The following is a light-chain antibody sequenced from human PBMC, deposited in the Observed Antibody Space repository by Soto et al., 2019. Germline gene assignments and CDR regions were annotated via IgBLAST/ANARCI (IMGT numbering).Light chain of an antibody. Sequence: QSVLTQPPSVSGAPGQRVTISCTGSSSNIGAGRDVHWYQQLPGTAPKLLIYGDSNRPSGVPARFSGSKSGASASLAITGIHAEHEAEDHCQYYDSYMSSPSYVFGTGTKVTVL. J-gene: IGLJ1*01. CDR1: SSNIGAGRD. CDR3: QYYDSYMSSPSYV. V-gene: IGLV1-40*01. CDR2: GDS.